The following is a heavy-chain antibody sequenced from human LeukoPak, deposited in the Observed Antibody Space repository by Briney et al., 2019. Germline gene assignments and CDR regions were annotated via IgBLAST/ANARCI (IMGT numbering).Heavy chain of an antibody. CDR2: IKQDGSEK. D-gene: IGHD1/OR15-1a*01. CDR3: ARDNCGWKNSCTHDAFDI. CDR1: GFTRNNCC. J-gene: IGHJ3*02. Sequence: GGSLRLYRVVTGFTRNNCCMSWVRQAPGQGLERVASIKQDGSEKYYVDSVTGRFPISRDNAKNSLHLQVDSLRAEDTAVYYCARDNCGWKNSCTHDAFDIWGQGTMVTVSS. V-gene: IGHV3-7*01.